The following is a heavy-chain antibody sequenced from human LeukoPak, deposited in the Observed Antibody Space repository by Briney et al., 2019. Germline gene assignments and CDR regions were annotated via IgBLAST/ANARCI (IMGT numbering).Heavy chain of an antibody. CDR3: ARDWRGYSYVFDAFDI. V-gene: IGHV3-30*02. J-gene: IGHJ3*02. CDR2: IRYDGSNK. D-gene: IGHD5-18*01. Sequence: PGGSLRLSCAASGFTFSSYGMHWVRQAPGKGLEWVAFIRYDGSNKYYADSVKGRFTISRDNSKNTLYLQMKSLRAEDTAVYYCARDWRGYSYVFDAFDIWGQGTMVTVSS. CDR1: GFTFSSYG.